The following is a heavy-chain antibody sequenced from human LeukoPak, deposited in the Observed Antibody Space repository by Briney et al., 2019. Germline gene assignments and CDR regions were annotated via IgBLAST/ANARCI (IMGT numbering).Heavy chain of an antibody. V-gene: IGHV1-18*01. Sequence: TSVKVSCKSSGYTFTSYGIRWVRQAPGQGLEWMGWISAYNGNTNYAQKLQGRVTMTTDTSTSTAYMELRSLRSDDTAVYYCARDPYGSGSYYNPYNWFDPWGQGTLVTVSS. D-gene: IGHD3-10*01. J-gene: IGHJ5*02. CDR1: GYTFTSYG. CDR2: ISAYNGNT. CDR3: ARDPYGSGSYYNPYNWFDP.